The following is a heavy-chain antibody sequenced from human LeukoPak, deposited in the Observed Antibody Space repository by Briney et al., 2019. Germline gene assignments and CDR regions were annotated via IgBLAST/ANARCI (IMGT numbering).Heavy chain of an antibody. Sequence: ASETLSLTCNVSGYSIRSGYYWGWIRQPPGKGLEWIGSVYYSGSTNYNPSLKSRVTISVDTSKNQFSLKLSSVTAADTAVYYCASPTDYGDGSDYWGQGTLVTVSS. V-gene: IGHV4-38-2*02. CDR1: GYSIRSGYY. CDR3: ASPTDYGDGSDY. CDR2: VYYSGST. D-gene: IGHD4-17*01. J-gene: IGHJ4*02.